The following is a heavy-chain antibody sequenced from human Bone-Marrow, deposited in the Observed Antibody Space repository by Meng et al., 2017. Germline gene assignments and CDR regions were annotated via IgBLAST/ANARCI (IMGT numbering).Heavy chain of an antibody. CDR1: GYSFTSFW. Sequence: GESLKISCKGFGYSFTSFWIVWVRQMPGKGLEWMGIIDPGDSTTTYSPSFQGQVNISADKSISTAYLQWSSLTASDTAMYYCARQRSRSYGMDVWGQGTTVTVSS. CDR3: ARQRSRSYGMDV. J-gene: IGHJ6*02. D-gene: IGHD3-10*01. V-gene: IGHV5-51*01. CDR2: IDPGDSTT.